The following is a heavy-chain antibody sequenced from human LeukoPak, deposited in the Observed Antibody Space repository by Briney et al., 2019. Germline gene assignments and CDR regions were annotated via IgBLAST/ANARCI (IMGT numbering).Heavy chain of an antibody. V-gene: IGHV1-18*01. D-gene: IGHD4-23*01. CDR1: GYTFTSYG. CDR3: ASGYGGNSGWYYYYGMDV. CDR2: ISAYNGNT. Sequence: ASVKVSCKASGYTFTSYGISWVRQAPGQGLEWMGWISAYNGNTNYAQKLQGRVTMTTETSTSTAYMELRSLRSDDTAVYYCASGYGGNSGWYYYYGMDVWGQGTTVTVSS. J-gene: IGHJ6*02.